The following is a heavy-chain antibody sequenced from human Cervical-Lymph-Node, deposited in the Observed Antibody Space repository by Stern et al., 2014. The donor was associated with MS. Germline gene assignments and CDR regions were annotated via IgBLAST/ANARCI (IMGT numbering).Heavy chain of an antibody. CDR3: ATDRGVK. CDR1: GHPLSELA. CDR2: FDPEDGET. D-gene: IGHD3-10*01. J-gene: IGHJ4*02. V-gene: IGHV1-24*01. Sequence: VQLLQPVASVTVSCNVSGHPLSELAIHWLRQLPTSGLEWLGQFDPEDGETVYAQRLQGRLTMTEDTTTGTAYMTLTALTSDDTAVYYCATDRGVKWGPGTLVAVSS.